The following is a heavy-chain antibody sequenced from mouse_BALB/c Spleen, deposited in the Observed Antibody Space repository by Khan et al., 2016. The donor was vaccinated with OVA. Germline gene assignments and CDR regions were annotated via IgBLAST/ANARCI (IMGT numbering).Heavy chain of an antibody. J-gene: IGHJ3*01. V-gene: IGHV5-9-3*01. CDR2: ISSDGDYT. CDR3: ARSPYGNFAY. Sequence: EVELVESGGGLVKPGGSLKLSCAVSGFTFSTFAMSWVRQTPEKRLEWVATISSDGDYTFYPDIVPGRFTISRDNATNTLYLQMSSLRSEDTAMYYCARSPYGNFAYWGQGTLVTVSA. CDR1: GFTFSTFA. D-gene: IGHD2-1*01.